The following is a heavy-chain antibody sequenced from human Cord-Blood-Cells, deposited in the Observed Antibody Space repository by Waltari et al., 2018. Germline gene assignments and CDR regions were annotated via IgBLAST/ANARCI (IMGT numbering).Heavy chain of an antibody. Sequence: QVQLVQSGAELKKPGSSVKGSCKASGGTFNSYAISWVRQGPRQGLEWMGGIIPIFGTANYAQKFQGRVTITADESTSTAYMELSSLRSEDTAVYYCARANIVVVPAAPTYWFDPWGQGTLVTVSS. CDR1: GGTFNSYA. J-gene: IGHJ5*02. CDR2: IIPIFGTA. CDR3: ARANIVVVPAAPTYWFDP. V-gene: IGHV1-69*01. D-gene: IGHD2-2*01.